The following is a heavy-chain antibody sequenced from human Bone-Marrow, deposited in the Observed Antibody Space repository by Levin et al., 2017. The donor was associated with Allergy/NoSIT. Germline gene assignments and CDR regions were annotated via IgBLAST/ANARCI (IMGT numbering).Heavy chain of an antibody. Sequence: EASVKVSCKVSGNTLTELSTHWVRQAPGKGPEWMGLFDPEDGESIYAPKFRGRVTMTEDTSTDTAYMELRRLTSDDTAVYYCAKKLSVGTTSWFHPWGQGTLVTVSS. D-gene: IGHD1-26*01. CDR3: AKKLSVGTTSWFHP. J-gene: IGHJ5*02. V-gene: IGHV1-24*01. CDR1: GNTLTELS. CDR2: FDPEDGES.